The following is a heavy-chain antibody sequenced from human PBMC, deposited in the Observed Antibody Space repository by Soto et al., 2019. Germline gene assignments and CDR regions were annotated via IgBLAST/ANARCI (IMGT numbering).Heavy chain of an antibody. CDR3: ATEGIVLMLFDY. Sequence: PGGSLRLSCAASGFTFSSYVMSWVRQAPGKGLEWVSAISGSGGATYYADSVKGRFTISRDNSKSALYLEMNNLRAEDTAVYYCATEGIVLMLFDYWGQGTLVTVSS. CDR2: ISGSGGAT. CDR1: GFTFSSYV. D-gene: IGHD2-8*01. J-gene: IGHJ4*02. V-gene: IGHV3-23*01.